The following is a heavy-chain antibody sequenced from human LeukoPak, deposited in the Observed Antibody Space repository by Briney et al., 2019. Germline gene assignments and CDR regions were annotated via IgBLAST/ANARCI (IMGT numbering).Heavy chain of an antibody. CDR3: ARYAVAGNLGWFDP. J-gene: IGHJ5*02. D-gene: IGHD6-19*01. CDR1: GGSISSYY. CDR2: IYYSGST. Sequence: SETLSLTCTVSGGSISSYYWSWIRQPPGKGLEWIGYIYYSGSTNYNPSLKSRVTISVDTSKNQFSLKLSSVTAADTAVYYCARYAVAGNLGWFDPWGQGTLVTVSS. V-gene: IGHV4-59*01.